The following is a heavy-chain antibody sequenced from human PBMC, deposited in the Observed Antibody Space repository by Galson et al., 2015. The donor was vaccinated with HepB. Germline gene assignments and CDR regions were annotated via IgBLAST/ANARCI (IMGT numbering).Heavy chain of an antibody. V-gene: IGHV1-24*01. CDR1: GYTLTELS. D-gene: IGHD4-17*01. CDR3: STWTTVIPGQSRNWFDP. J-gene: IGHJ5*02. CDR2: FDPEDCET. Sequence: SVKVSCKVSGYTLTELSMHWVRQAPGKGLEWMGGFDPEDCETIYAQKFQGRVTMTEDTSTDTVYMELSSLRSEDTAVYYCSTWTTVIPGQSRNWFDPWGQGTLVTVSS.